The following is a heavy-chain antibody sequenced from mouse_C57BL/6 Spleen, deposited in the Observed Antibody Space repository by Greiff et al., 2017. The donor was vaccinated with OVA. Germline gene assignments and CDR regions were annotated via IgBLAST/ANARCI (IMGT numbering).Heavy chain of an antibody. CDR3: AREELTGYFDY. Sequence: VQLQQSGPGLVKPSQSLSLTCSVTGYSITSGYYWNWIRQFPGNKLEWMGYISYDGSNNYNPSLKNRISITRDTSKNQFFLKLNSVTTEDTATYYCAREELTGYFDYWGQGTTLTVSS. CDR1: GYSITSGYY. CDR2: ISYDGSN. V-gene: IGHV3-6*01. J-gene: IGHJ2*01. D-gene: IGHD4-1*01.